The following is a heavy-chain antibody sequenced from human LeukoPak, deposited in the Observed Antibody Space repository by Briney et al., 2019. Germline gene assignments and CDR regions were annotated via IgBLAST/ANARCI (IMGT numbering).Heavy chain of an antibody. CDR2: IYYSGST. J-gene: IGHJ4*02. Sequence: SETLSLTCTVSGGSVSSGSYYWSWIRQPPGKGQEWIGYIYYSGSTNYNPSLKSRVTISVDTSKNQFSLKLSSVTAADTAVYYCARADPVRYFDYWGQGTLVTVSS. CDR1: GGSVSSGSYY. CDR3: ARADPVRYFDY. V-gene: IGHV4-61*01.